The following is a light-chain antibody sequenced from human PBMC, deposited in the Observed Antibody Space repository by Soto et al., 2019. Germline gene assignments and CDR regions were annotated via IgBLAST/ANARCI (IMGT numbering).Light chain of an antibody. CDR1: QILQSSNNRNY. CDR2: WAS. V-gene: IGKV4-1*01. CDR3: QLYYGTPLT. Sequence: DIVMTQSPDSLAVSLGERATINCKSSQILQSSNNRNYLAWYQKKPVQPPKLLIYWASTRESGVPDRFSGSGSGTDFTLTISSVQAEDVAVYYCQLYYGTPLTFGGGTKVEIK. J-gene: IGKJ4*01.